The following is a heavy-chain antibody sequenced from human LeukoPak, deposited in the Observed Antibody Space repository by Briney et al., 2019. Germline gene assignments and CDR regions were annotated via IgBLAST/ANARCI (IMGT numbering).Heavy chain of an antibody. Sequence: SETLSLTCAVHGGSFSDYYWNWIRQSTGEGLEWIGEINLRGSTTYNPSLKSRVTISLDASKSQLSLKLSSVTAADTAVYYCARGRRGYCSGGSCRVFDYWGQGTLVTVSS. CDR1: GGSFSDYY. J-gene: IGHJ4*02. CDR2: INLRGST. D-gene: IGHD2-15*01. CDR3: ARGRRGYCSGGSCRVFDY. V-gene: IGHV4-34*01.